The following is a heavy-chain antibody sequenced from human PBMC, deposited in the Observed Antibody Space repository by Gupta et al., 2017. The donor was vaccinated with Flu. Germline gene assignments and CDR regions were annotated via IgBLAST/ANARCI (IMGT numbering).Heavy chain of an antibody. Sequence: EVLLVESGGGFVQPGGFLRLSCKASGFPLSDHWMTWVRQAPGKGLEWVAKINQDESERDFVDSVKGRLTISRDDAKNLLYLHMNSLRVEDTAVYYCARVGIPSDKSPTRHLDIWGQGTMVTVSS. CDR3: ARVGIPSDKSPTRHLDI. CDR2: INQDESER. J-gene: IGHJ3*02. CDR1: GFPLSDHW. D-gene: IGHD2-21*01. V-gene: IGHV3-7*02.